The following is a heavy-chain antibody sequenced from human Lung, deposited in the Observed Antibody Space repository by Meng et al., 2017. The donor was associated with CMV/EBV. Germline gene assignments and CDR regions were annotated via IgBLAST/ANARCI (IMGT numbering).Heavy chain of an antibody. D-gene: IGHD2-2*01. J-gene: IGHJ5*02. CDR3: ARSGRPYCSSTSCSSGWFDP. V-gene: IGHV4-31*02. Sequence: GGYYWSWIRQHPGKGLGWIGYIYYSGSTYYNPSLKSRVTISVDTSKNQFSLKLSSVTAADTAVYYCARSGRPYCSSTSCSSGWFDPWGQGTLVTVSS. CDR1: GGYY. CDR2: IYYSGST.